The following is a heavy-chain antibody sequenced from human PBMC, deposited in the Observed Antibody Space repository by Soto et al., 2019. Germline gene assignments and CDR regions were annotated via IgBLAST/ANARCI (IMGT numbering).Heavy chain of an antibody. CDR3: AKNRATLFGVIIV. D-gene: IGHD3-3*01. CDR2: TSYDGSNK. Sequence: QAQLVESGGCVVQPGGSLRLSCAASGFTFSRFGMHWVRQAPGKGLEWVAVTSYDGSNKYYEDSVKGRFTISRDNSKNTLYLQMNSLRAEDTAMYYCAKNRATLFGVIIVWGQGTLVTVSS. CDR1: GFTFSRFG. V-gene: IGHV3-30*18. J-gene: IGHJ4*02.